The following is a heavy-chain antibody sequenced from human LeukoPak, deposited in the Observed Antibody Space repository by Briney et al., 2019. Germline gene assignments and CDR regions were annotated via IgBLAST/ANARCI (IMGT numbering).Heavy chain of an antibody. CDR2: IYYNGAT. CDR3: ARDGGFYGDDTIDY. D-gene: IGHD4-17*01. CDR1: GGSISSSYYY. Sequence: PSETLSLTCTVSGGSISSSYYYWGWIRQPPGKALEWLGTIYYNGATQYNPSLQSRVTMSIDTSNNQFSLKLSSVTAADTAVYYCARDGGFYGDDTIDYWGQGTLVTVSS. J-gene: IGHJ4*02. V-gene: IGHV4-39*02.